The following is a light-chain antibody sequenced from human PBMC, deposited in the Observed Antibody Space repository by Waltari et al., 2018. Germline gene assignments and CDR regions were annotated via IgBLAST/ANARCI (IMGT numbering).Light chain of an antibody. CDR3: SSFSGTATEVI. Sequence: QSALTQPASVSGSPGQSTTISCIGTRSDIGAYAFVSWYQQHPAKVPKLLIHDVTNRPSGISDRFSGSKSGNTAALTISGLQAEDEADYYCSSFSGTATEVIFGGGTRLTVL. CDR1: RSDIGAYAF. V-gene: IGLV2-14*03. CDR2: DVT. J-gene: IGLJ2*01.